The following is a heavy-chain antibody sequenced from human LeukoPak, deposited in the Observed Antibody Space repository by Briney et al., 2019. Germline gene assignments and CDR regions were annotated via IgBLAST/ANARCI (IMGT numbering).Heavy chain of an antibody. J-gene: IGHJ5*02. CDR2: ISASSYYI. Sequence: GGSLRLSCAPPGFTFSSYNMNWVRQAPGRGLEWVSYISASSYYIYYADSVKGRFTISRDNAKNSLYLQMNSLRAEDTAVYYCARDTSGSSTGLIDAWGQGTLVTVSS. CDR3: ARDTSGSSTGLIDA. V-gene: IGHV3-21*01. CDR1: GFTFSSYN. D-gene: IGHD1-26*01.